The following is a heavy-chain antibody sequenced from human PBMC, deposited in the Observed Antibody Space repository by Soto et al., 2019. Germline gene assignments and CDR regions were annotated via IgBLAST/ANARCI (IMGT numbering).Heavy chain of an antibody. CDR2: ISSGSTTI. V-gene: IGHV3-48*01. CDR3: AREAAGDFIDY. Sequence: EVQLVESGGGLVQPGGSLRLSCAASGFTFSYYSLNWFRQAPGKGLEWVSYISSGSTTIYYAESVKGRFTISRDNGKNSLYLQMNSLRAEDTAVYYCAREAAGDFIDYWGQGTLVTVSS. D-gene: IGHD3-16*01. J-gene: IGHJ4*02. CDR1: GFTFSYYS.